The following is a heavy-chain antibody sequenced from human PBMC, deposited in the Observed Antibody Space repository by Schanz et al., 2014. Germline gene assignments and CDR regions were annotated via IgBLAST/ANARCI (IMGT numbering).Heavy chain of an antibody. CDR1: RFTFSNYA. D-gene: IGHD2-15*01. CDR2: ILLRSGHR. Sequence: EVQLVESGGGLVQPGGSLRLSCAASRFTFSNYAMSWVRQAPGKGLEWVSGILLRSGHRDYANSVKDRFIISRDRSSLYLQMNSLRAEDTAFYYCVKDLAPGGADVWGQGTTVTVSS. CDR3: VKDLAPGGADV. V-gene: IGHV3-9*01. J-gene: IGHJ6*02.